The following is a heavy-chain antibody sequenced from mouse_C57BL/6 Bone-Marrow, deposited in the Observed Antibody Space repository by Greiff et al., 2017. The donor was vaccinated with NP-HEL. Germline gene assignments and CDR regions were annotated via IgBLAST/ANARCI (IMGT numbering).Heavy chain of an antibody. CDR3: ARSGTTPQRGFAY. V-gene: IGHV1-26*01. Sequence: EVQLQQSGPELVKPGASVKISCKASGYTFTDYYMNWVKQSHGKSLEWIGDINPNNGGTSYNQKFKGKATLTVDKSSSTAYMELRSLTSEDSAVYYCARSGTTPQRGFAYWGQGTLVTVSA. J-gene: IGHJ3*01. CDR1: GYTFTDYY. CDR2: INPNNGGT. D-gene: IGHD1-1*01.